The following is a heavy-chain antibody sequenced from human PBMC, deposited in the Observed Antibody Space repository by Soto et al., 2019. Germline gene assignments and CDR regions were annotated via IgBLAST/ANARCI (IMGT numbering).Heavy chain of an antibody. D-gene: IGHD3-3*01. CDR2: IYYSGST. J-gene: IGHJ6*02. Sequence: SETLSLTCTVSGGSISSGGYYWSWIRQHPGKGLEWIGYIYYSGSTYYNPSLKSRVTISVDTSKNQFSLKLSSVTAADTAVYYCARRSIWSGYAFGMDVWGQGTTVTVSS. CDR1: GGSISSGGYY. V-gene: IGHV4-31*03. CDR3: ARRSIWSGYAFGMDV.